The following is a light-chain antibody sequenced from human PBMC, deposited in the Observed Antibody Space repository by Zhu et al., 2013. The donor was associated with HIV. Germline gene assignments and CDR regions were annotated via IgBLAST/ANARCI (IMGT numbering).Light chain of an antibody. CDR3: LQSNSYPRT. V-gene: IGKV1-33*01. CDR1: QDISNF. J-gene: IGKJ2*02. CDR2: DAS. Sequence: DIQMTQSPSSLSASVGDRVTITCQASQDISNFLSWYQQNPGKAPKLLIFDASNLETGVPSRFSGSRSGTDFTFTISSLQPEDIATYYCLQSNSYPRTFGQGTRLEIK.